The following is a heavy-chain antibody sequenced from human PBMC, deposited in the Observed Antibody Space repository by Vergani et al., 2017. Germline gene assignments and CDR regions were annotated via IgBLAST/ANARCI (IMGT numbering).Heavy chain of an antibody. Sequence: QLQLQESGPGLVKPSETLSLTCTVSGGSITYGAFYWGWIRQSPGKGLEWIGSIYYSENKFYNPSLESRVTLSIDTTKNQFSLKLSSVTAADTAVYYCARGYSRAQIYYYYYGMDVWGQGP. CDR3: ARGYSRAQIYYYYYGMDV. D-gene: IGHD4-23*01. J-gene: IGHJ6*02. CDR2: IYYSENK. CDR1: GGSITYGAFY. V-gene: IGHV4-39*01.